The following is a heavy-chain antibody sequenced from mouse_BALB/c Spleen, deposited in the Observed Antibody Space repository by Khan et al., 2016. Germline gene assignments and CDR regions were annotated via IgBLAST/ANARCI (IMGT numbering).Heavy chain of an antibody. D-gene: IGHD3-1*01. CDR1: GYSITSDYA. CDR3: ARSGIYYFDY. CDR2: IRYSGST. J-gene: IGHJ2*01. Sequence: EVQLQESGPGLVKPSQSLSLTCTVTGYSITSDYAWNWIRQFPGNKLEWMGYIRYSGSTSYNPSLKSRISITRATSKNQFFLQLNSVTTEDTATYYCARSGIYYFDYWGQGTTLTVSS. V-gene: IGHV3-2*02.